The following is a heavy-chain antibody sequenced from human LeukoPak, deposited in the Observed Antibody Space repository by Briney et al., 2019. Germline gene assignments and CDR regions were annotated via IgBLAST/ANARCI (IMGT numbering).Heavy chain of an antibody. Sequence: ASVKVSCKASGYTFTGYYIQWVRQAPGQGLEWMGLINPNSGGTKYAQKFQGRVTMTRDTSINTAYIEVSRLTSDDTAVYYCAREVWSGYYYMDVWGKGTTVTVSS. CDR2: INPNSGGT. D-gene: IGHD2-8*02. V-gene: IGHV1-2*02. J-gene: IGHJ6*03. CDR3: AREVWSGYYYMDV. CDR1: GYTFTGYY.